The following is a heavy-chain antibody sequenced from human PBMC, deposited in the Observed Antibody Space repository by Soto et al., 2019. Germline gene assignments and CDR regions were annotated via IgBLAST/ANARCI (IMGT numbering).Heavy chain of an antibody. CDR2: ISAYNGNT. CDR1: GYTFTSYG. V-gene: IGHV1-18*01. Sequence: ASVKVSCKASGYTFTSYGISWVRQAPGQGLEWMGWISAYNGNTHYAQKLQGRVTMTTDTSTGTAYMELRSLRSDDTAVYYCARDWGGYCSSTSCYGNWFDHWGQGTLVTVSS. CDR3: ARDWGGYCSSTSCYGNWFDH. D-gene: IGHD2-2*01. J-gene: IGHJ5*02.